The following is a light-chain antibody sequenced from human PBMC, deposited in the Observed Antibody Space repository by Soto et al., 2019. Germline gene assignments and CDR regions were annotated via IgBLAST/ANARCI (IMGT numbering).Light chain of an antibody. CDR3: HQYYSPPFA. CDR1: ETILYGSNNKNY. V-gene: IGKV4-1*01. J-gene: IGKJ3*01. CDR2: WAS. Sequence: IVMTQSPDSLGVSLGERATINCKSNETILYGSNNKNYLSWFQQKPGQPPNLLIYWASTRKYGVPERFSGSGSGTDFTLSISNLQAEDVAVYYCHQYYSPPFAFGPGTKVHL.